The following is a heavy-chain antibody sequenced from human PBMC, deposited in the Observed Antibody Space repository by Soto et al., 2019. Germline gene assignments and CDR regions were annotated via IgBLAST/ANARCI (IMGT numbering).Heavy chain of an antibody. CDR1: GFIFSRHG. V-gene: IGHV3-30*18. CDR2: TSYDGSNT. Sequence: QGQLVESGGRVVQPGTSLRLSCAASGFIFSRHGMHWVRQAPGKGLEWVAFTSYDGSNTYYADSVKGRFTVSRDNPKNTLFLQMNSLRPNDTALYFCAKDRGSYDIWSGTQRYYAMDVWGQGATVTVSS. D-gene: IGHD3-3*01. CDR3: AKDRGSYDIWSGTQRYYAMDV. J-gene: IGHJ6*02.